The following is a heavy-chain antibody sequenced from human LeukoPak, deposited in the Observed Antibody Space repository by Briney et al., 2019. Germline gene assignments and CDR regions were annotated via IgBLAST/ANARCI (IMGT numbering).Heavy chain of an antibody. Sequence: GGSLRLSCAASGFTFSSYAMSWVRQAPGKGLEWVSYISSSSSTIYYADSVKGRFTISRDNAKNSLYLQMNSLRAEDTAVYYCARGSYDYGDYRDYFDYWGQGTLVTVSS. D-gene: IGHD4-17*01. V-gene: IGHV3-48*04. CDR3: ARGSYDYGDYRDYFDY. CDR1: GFTFSSYA. J-gene: IGHJ4*02. CDR2: ISSSSSTI.